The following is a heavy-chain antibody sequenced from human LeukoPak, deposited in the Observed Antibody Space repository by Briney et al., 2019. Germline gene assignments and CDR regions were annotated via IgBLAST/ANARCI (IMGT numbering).Heavy chain of an antibody. Sequence: GGSLRLSCAASGFTFSNYGMNWVRQAPGKGLEWVSIITSGVGITYYADSVKGRFTISRDNSKTTLYLQMNSLRVADTAMYYCTKGGSSDLWGHLDCWGQGTLVTVSS. CDR1: GFTFSNYG. D-gene: IGHD2-15*01. V-gene: IGHV3-23*01. J-gene: IGHJ4*02. CDR3: TKGGSSDLWGHLDC. CDR2: ITSGVGIT.